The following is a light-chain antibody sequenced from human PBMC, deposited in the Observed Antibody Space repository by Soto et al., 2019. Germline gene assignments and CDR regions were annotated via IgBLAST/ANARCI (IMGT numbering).Light chain of an antibody. V-gene: IGKV3-20*01. CDR1: QSATSNY. J-gene: IGKJ4*01. CDR3: HPYGSPPLT. Sequence: EIVLTQSPGTLSLSPGERATLSCRASQSATSNYLAWYQQKPGQAPRLLIYGASSRATGIPDRFSGSGSGTDVTLTISRREPEEFARYYCHPYGSPPLTFGGGTKVEIK. CDR2: GAS.